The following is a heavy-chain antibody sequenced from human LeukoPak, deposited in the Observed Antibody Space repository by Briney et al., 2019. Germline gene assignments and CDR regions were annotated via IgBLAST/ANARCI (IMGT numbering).Heavy chain of an antibody. CDR2: INHSGST. Sequence: SETLSLTCAVYGGSFSGYYWSWVRQPPEKGLEWIGEINHSGSTNYNPSLKSRVTISVDTSKNQFSLKLSSVTAADTAVYYCARDPGYDCSGYAFYFDYWGQGTLVTVSS. CDR3: ARDPGYDCSGYAFYFDY. D-gene: IGHD3-22*01. J-gene: IGHJ4*02. CDR1: GGSFSGYY. V-gene: IGHV4-34*01.